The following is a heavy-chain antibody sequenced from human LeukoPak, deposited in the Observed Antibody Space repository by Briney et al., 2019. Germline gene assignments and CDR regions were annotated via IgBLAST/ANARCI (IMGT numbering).Heavy chain of an antibody. CDR1: GGPISSGGYS. J-gene: IGHJ6*02. Sequence: SETLSLTCAVSGGPISSGGYSWSWIRQPPGKGLEWIGYIYHSGSTYYNPSLKSRVTISVDRSKNQFSLKLSSVTAADTAVYYCARDGDYYGMDVWGQGTTVTVSS. CDR3: ARDGDYYGMDV. CDR2: IYHSGST. D-gene: IGHD3-10*01. V-gene: IGHV4-30-2*01.